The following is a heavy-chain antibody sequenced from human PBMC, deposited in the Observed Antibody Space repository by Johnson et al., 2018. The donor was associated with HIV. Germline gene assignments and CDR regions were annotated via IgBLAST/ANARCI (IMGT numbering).Heavy chain of an antibody. CDR3: ARDPDDYGGRDAFDI. CDR2: ISYDGSNK. D-gene: IGHD4-23*01. Sequence: VHVLESGGGVVQPGRSLRLSCAASGFTFSSYAMHWVRQAPGKGLEWVAVISYDGSNKYYRDSVKGRFTISRDNAKNSLYLQMNSLRAEDTAVYYCARDPDDYGGRDAFDIWGQGTMVTVSS. V-gene: IGHV3-30*04. CDR1: GFTFSSYA. J-gene: IGHJ3*02.